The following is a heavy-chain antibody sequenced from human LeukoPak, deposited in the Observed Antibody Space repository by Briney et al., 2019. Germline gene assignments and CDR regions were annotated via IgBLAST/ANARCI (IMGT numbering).Heavy chain of an antibody. V-gene: IGHV3-30*02. Sequence: PGGSLRLSCAATGFTFSSYGMHWVRQAPGKGLEWVAFIRNDGSNKYYGDSVKGRFTISRDNSKNTLYLQMNSLRAEDTAVYYCAKDGRGTSGYSGYDEPDYWGQGTLVTVSS. CDR1: GFTFSSYG. CDR2: IRNDGSNK. CDR3: AKDGRGTSGYSGYDEPDY. D-gene: IGHD5-12*01. J-gene: IGHJ4*02.